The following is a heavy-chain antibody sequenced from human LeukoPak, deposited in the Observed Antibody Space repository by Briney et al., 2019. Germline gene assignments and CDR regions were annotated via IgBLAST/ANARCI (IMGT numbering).Heavy chain of an antibody. CDR3: ARDGGPSGYDLDY. D-gene: IGHD5-12*01. Sequence: GRSLRLSCAASGFTFSSYATHWVRQAPGKGLEWVAVISYDGSNKYYADSVKGRFTISRDNSKDTLYLQMNSLRAEDTAVYYCARDGGPSGYDLDYWGQGTLVTVSS. CDR1: GFTFSSYA. J-gene: IGHJ4*02. CDR2: ISYDGSNK. V-gene: IGHV3-30-3*01.